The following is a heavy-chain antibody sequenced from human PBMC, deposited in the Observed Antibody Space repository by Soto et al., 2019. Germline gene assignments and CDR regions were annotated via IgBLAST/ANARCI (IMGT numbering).Heavy chain of an antibody. CDR1: GGTFSSYA. V-gene: IGHV1-69*06. Sequence: SVKVSCKASGGTFSSYAISWVRQAPGQGLEWMGGIIPIFGTANYAQKFQGRVTITADKSTSTAYMELSSLRSEDTAVYYCARSELDVDTAMVENSYYYGMDVWGQGTTVTVSS. J-gene: IGHJ6*02. CDR2: IIPIFGTA. CDR3: ARSELDVDTAMVENSYYYGMDV. D-gene: IGHD5-18*01.